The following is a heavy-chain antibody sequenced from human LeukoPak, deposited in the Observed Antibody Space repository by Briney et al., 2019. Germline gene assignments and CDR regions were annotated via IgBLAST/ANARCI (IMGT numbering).Heavy chain of an antibody. V-gene: IGHV4-59*12. CDR1: GGSISSYY. CDR3: ARYSSSAYGTFDI. D-gene: IGHD6-13*01. J-gene: IGHJ3*02. Sequence: PSETLSLTCTVSGGSISSYYWSWIRQPPGKGLEWIGYIYYSGSTNYNPSLKSRVTMSVDTSKNQFSLKLSSVTAADTAVYYCARYSSSAYGTFDIWGQGTMVTVSS. CDR2: IYYSGST.